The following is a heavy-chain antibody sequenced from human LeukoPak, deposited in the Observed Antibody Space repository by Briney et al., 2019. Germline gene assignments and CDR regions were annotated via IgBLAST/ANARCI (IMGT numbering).Heavy chain of an antibody. V-gene: IGHV3-30*04. CDR2: ISYDGSNK. J-gene: IGHJ4*02. Sequence: PGRSLRLSCAASGFTFSSYAMHWVRQAPGKGLEWVAVISYDGSNKYYADSVKGRFTISRDNSKNTLYLQMNCLRAEDTAVYYCARTGSLKSNSYSSGWYLRYWGQGTLVTVSS. CDR3: ARTGSLKSNSYSSGWYLRY. D-gene: IGHD6-19*01. CDR1: GFTFSSYA.